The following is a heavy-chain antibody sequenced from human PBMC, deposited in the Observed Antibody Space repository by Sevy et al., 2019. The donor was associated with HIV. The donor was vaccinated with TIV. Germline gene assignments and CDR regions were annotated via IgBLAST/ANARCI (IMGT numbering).Heavy chain of an antibody. CDR1: GDSISNNDYY. V-gene: IGHV4-39*02. CDR2: IYYSGST. D-gene: IGHD6-13*01. Sequence: SETLSLTCTVSGDSISNNDYYWAWIRQPPGKGLDWIGSIYYSGSTYYTPSLKSRVTISVDTSKNQFSLKLRSVTAADTAVYYCAREGPRIAQFDYWGQGTLVTVS. J-gene: IGHJ4*02. CDR3: AREGPRIAQFDY.